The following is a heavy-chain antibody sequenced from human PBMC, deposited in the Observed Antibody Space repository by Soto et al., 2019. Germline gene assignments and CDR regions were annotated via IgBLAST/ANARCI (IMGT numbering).Heavy chain of an antibody. J-gene: IGHJ6*02. CDR1: GFTFSDYY. CDR3: ARDRIVVVPAAYYYGMDV. Sequence: QVQLVESGGGLVKPGGSLRLSCAASGFTFSDYYMSWIRQAPGKGLEWVSYISSSSSYTNYADSVKGRVTISRDNAKSSLYLQMNGLRAEDTAVYYCARDRIVVVPAAYYYGMDVWGQGTTVTVSS. D-gene: IGHD2-2*01. V-gene: IGHV3-11*05. CDR2: ISSSSSYT.